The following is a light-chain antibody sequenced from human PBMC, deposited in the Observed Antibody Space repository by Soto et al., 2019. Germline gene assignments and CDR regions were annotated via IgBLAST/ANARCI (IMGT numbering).Light chain of an antibody. CDR1: QSVSSN. J-gene: IGKJ1*01. CDR2: GAS. Sequence: EILMTQSPGTLSLSPGERATPSCRASQSVSSNLAWYQQIPGQAPRLLIYGASTRATGIPARFSGRGYGTEFPIAISRLQSEDFAVYYCQQYNDWPQTFGLGTKVDIK. V-gene: IGKV3-15*01. CDR3: QQYNDWPQT.